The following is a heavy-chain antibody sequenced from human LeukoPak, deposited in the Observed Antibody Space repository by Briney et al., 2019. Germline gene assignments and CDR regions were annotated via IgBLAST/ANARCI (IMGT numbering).Heavy chain of an antibody. Sequence: PGGSLRLSCAASGFTVSTNYMSWVRQAPGKGLEWVSVIYSGGTTYYADSVKGRFTISRDNSENTLYLQMNSLRAEDTAVYYCARTYYDSSGYYRPFDYWGQGTLVTVSS. CDR3: ARTYYDSSGYYRPFDY. J-gene: IGHJ4*02. CDR2: IYSGGTT. D-gene: IGHD3-22*01. CDR1: GFTVSTNY. V-gene: IGHV3-53*01.